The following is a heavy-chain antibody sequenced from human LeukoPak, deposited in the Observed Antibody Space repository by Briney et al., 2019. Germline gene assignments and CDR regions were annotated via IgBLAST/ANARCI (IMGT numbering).Heavy chain of an antibody. J-gene: IGHJ5*02. CDR3: ARAVGYYDILTGYSYNWFDP. D-gene: IGHD3-9*01. CDR1: GYTFTSYG. CDR2: IGAYNGNT. V-gene: IGHV1-18*04. Sequence: GASVKVSCKASGYTFTSYGISWVRQAPGQGLEWMGWIGAYNGNTNYAQKLQGRVTMTTDTSTSTAYMELRSLRSDDTAVYYCARAVGYYDILTGYSYNWFDPWGQGTLVTVSS.